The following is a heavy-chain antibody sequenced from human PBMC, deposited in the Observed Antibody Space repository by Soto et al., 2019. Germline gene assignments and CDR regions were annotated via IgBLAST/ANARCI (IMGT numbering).Heavy chain of an antibody. CDR1: GGTFSSYA. J-gene: IGHJ5*02. V-gene: IGHV1-69*01. Sequence: QVQLVQSGAEVKKPGSSVKVSCKASGGTFSSYAISWVRQAPGQGLEWMGGIIPIFGTANYAQKFQGRVTITADESTSTAYMDLSSLRSEDTDVYSCAIHYYDSRGYPNWFDPWGQGTLVTVSS. CDR2: IIPIFGTA. CDR3: AIHYYDSRGYPNWFDP. D-gene: IGHD3-22*01.